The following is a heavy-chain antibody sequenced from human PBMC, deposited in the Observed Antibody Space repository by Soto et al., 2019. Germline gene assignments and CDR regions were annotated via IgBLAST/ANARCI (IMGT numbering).Heavy chain of an antibody. CDR3: ARGWYQLLLGWPPRSNYYYYGMDV. Sequence: GASVKVSCKASGGTFSSYTISWVRQAPGQGLEWMGRIIPILGIANYAQKFQGRVTITADKSTSTAYMELSSLRSEDTAVYYCARGWYQLLLGWPPRSNYYYYGMDVWGQGTTVTVSS. CDR2: IIPILGIA. J-gene: IGHJ6*02. CDR1: GGTFSSYT. D-gene: IGHD2-2*01. V-gene: IGHV1-69*02.